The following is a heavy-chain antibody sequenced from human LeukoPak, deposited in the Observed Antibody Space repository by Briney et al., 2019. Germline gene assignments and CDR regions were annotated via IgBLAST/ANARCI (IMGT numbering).Heavy chain of an antibody. CDR3: ARSTTRRYYFDY. CDR2: ISSNGGNT. Sequence: GGSLRLSCAASGFTFSSYAMHWVRQAPGKGLEYVSAISSNGGNTYYANSVKGRFTISRDNSKNTLYLQMGSLRAEDMAVYYCARSTTRRYYFDYWGQGTLVTVSS. CDR1: GFTFSSYA. D-gene: IGHD5/OR15-5a*01. V-gene: IGHV3-64*01. J-gene: IGHJ4*02.